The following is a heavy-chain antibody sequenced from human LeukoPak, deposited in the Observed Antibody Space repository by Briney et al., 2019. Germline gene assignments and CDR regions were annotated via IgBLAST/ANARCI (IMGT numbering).Heavy chain of an antibody. CDR1: GFTFSNYA. CDR2: INHNGNVN. J-gene: IGHJ6*02. V-gene: IGHV3-7*03. D-gene: IGHD3-16*01. CDR3: ARGGGLDV. Sequence: GGSLRLSCTASGFTFSNYAMNWARQAPGKGLEWVASINHNGNVNYYVDSVKGRFTISRDNAKNSLYLQMSNLRAEDTAVYFCARGGGLDVWGQGATVTVSS.